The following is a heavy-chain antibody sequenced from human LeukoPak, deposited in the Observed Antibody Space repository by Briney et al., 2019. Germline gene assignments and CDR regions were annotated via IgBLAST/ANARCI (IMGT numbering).Heavy chain of an antibody. J-gene: IGHJ6*02. D-gene: IGHD1-26*01. Sequence: PSETLSLTCTVSGGSISSYYWSWIRQPPGEGLEWIGYIYYSGSTSYNPSLKSRVTISVDTSKNQFSLKLRSVTAADTAVYYCARVGGSNHYYYGMDVWGQGTTVTVSS. CDR2: IYYSGST. CDR3: ARVGGSNHYYYGMDV. CDR1: GGSISSYY. V-gene: IGHV4-59*01.